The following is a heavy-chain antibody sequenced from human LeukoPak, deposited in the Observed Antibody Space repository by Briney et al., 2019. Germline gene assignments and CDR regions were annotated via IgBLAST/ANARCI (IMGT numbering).Heavy chain of an antibody. CDR2: IYSGGST. J-gene: IGHJ3*02. CDR3: ARVRHGPGSDAFDI. Sequence: GGSLRLSCAASGFTVSSNYMSWVRQAPGKGLEWVSVIYSGGSTSYADSLKGRFTIYRDNSKSTLYLQMNSVRAEHTAVYYCARVRHGPGSDAFDIWGQGTMVTVSS. V-gene: IGHV3-66*02. CDR1: GFTVSSNY. D-gene: IGHD2-15*01.